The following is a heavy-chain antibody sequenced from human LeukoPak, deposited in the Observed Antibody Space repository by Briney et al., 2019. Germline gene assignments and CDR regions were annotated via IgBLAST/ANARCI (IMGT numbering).Heavy chain of an antibody. CDR2: IKQDGSDG. V-gene: IGHV3-7*01. Sequence: PGGSLRLSCVASGFTFSSYWMSWVRQAPGKGLEWVANIKQDGSDGYFVDSVKGRFTISRDNAKNSLYLQMNSLRAEDTAVYYCARGSSGSFDYWGQGTLVTVSS. J-gene: IGHJ4*02. CDR3: ARGSSGSFDY. D-gene: IGHD6-19*01. CDR1: GFTFSSYW.